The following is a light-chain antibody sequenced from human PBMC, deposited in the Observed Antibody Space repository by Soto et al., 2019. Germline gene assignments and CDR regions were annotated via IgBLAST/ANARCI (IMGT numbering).Light chain of an antibody. J-gene: IGLJ1*01. CDR1: SFNIGNNY. CDR3: GAWESSLNRYV. V-gene: IGLV1-51*01. Sequence: QSVLTQPPSVSAAPGQKVIISCSGSSFNIGNNYVSWYQQLPGTAPKLLIYDNNKRPSGIPDRFSGSKSGTSATLAITGLQTADEGDYYCGAWESSLNRYVVGTGTKV. CDR2: DNN.